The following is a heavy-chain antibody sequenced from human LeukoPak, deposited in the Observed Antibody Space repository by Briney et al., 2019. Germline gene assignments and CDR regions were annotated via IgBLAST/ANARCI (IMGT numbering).Heavy chain of an antibody. CDR2: IYYSGST. V-gene: IGHV4-31*03. J-gene: IGHJ5*02. D-gene: IGHD2-2*01. CDR3: ARRSAASSQNRFDP. CDR1: GGSISSGGYY. Sequence: SQTLSLTCTVSGGSISSGGYYWSWIRQHPGKGLEWIGYIYYSGSTYYNPSLKSRVTISVDTSKNQFSLKLSSVTAADTAVYYCARRSAASSQNRFDPWGQGTLVTVSS.